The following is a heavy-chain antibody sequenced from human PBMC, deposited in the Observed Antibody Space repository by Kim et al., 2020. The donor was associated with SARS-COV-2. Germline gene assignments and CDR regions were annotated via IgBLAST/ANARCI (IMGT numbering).Heavy chain of an antibody. D-gene: IGHD6-19*01. V-gene: IGHV1-58*01. Sequence: SVKVSCKASGFTFTSSAVQWVRQARGQRLEWIGWIVVGSGNTNYAQKFQERVTITRDMSTSTAYMELSSLRSEDTAVYYCAAGEVAGTLPYYYGMDVWGQGTTVTVSS. J-gene: IGHJ6*02. CDR1: GFTFTSSA. CDR2: IVVGSGNT. CDR3: AAGEVAGTLPYYYGMDV.